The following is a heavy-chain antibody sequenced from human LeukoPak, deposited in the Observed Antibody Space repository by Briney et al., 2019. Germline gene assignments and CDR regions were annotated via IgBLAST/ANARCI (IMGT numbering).Heavy chain of an antibody. CDR2: IYYSGSP. D-gene: IGHD3-9*01. CDR3: ARGLTIYDILTAYYTFPYFDY. J-gene: IGHJ4*02. V-gene: IGHV4-59*07. CDR1: GDSMSSYY. Sequence: PSHTLSLTCSVSGDSMSSYYRSWIRQPPGKGLEWIGYIYYSGSPNYNPSLKSRVTISVDTSKNQFSLNLSSVTAADTAVYYCARGLTIYDILTAYYTFPYFDYWGQGTLVTVSS.